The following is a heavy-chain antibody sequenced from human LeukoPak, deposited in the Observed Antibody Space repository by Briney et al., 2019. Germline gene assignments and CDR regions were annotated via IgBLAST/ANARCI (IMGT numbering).Heavy chain of an antibody. J-gene: IGHJ6*03. D-gene: IGHD1-26*01. CDR1: GYSISSGYY. CDR3: ARERGTVGATSFYYYYYMDV. Sequence: SETLSLTCTVSGYSISSGYYWGWIRQPPGKGLEWIGSIYHSGSTYYNPSLKSRVTISVDTSKNQFSLKLSSVTAADTAVYYCARERGTVGATSFYYYYYMDVWGKGTTVTVSS. V-gene: IGHV4-38-2*02. CDR2: IYHSGST.